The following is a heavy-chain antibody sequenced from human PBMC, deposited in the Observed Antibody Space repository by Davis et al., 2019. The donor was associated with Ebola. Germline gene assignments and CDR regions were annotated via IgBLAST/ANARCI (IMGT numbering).Heavy chain of an antibody. CDR3: ARVDGYSLDY. Sequence: PGESLKISCAASGFTFSSYSMNWVRQAPGKGLEWVSSISSSSSYIYYADSVKGRFTISRDNAKNSLYLQMNSLRAEDTAVYYCARVDGYSLDYWGQGTLVTVSS. CDR2: ISSSSSYI. D-gene: IGHD5-24*01. J-gene: IGHJ4*02. CDR1: GFTFSSYS. V-gene: IGHV3-21*01.